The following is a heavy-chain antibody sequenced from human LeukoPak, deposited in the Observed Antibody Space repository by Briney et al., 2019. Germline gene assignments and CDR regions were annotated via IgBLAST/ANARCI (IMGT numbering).Heavy chain of an antibody. V-gene: IGHV4-59*08. J-gene: IGHJ4*02. D-gene: IGHD6-13*01. CDR3: ARHGIGAAAGYYFDY. CDR2: IYYSGST. Sequence: PSETLSLTCTVSGGSISNYYWSWIRQPPGKGLEWIGYIYYSGSTNYNPSLESRVTVSLDTSKNQFSLKLSSVTAADTAVYYCARHGIGAAAGYYFDYWGQGTLVTVSS. CDR1: GGSISNYY.